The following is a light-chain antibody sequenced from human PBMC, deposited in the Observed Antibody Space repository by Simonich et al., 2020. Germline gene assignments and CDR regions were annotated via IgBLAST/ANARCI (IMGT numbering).Light chain of an antibody. CDR3: AAWDDSLSGWV. J-gene: IGLJ3*02. Sequence: QSVLTQPPSASGTPGQRVTISCSGSSSNIGSNYVYWYQQLPGTAPKLLIYRNNQRTSGVPDRFFGSKSGTSASLAISGLRSEDEADYYCAAWDDSLSGWVFGGGTKLTVL. V-gene: IGLV1-47*01. CDR2: RNN. CDR1: SSNIGSNY.